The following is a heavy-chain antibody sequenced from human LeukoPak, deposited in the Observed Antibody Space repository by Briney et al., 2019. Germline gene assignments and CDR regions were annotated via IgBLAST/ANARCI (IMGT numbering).Heavy chain of an antibody. Sequence: SQTLSLTCAISGDSVSSNSAAWNWIRQSPSRGLEWLGRTYYRFKWYNDYAVSVKSRITINPDTSKNQFSLQLNSVTPEDTAVYYCARVELLWFGESHYFDYWGQGTLVTVSS. J-gene: IGHJ4*02. V-gene: IGHV6-1*01. CDR2: TYYRFKWYN. CDR1: GDSVSSNSAA. CDR3: ARVELLWFGESHYFDY. D-gene: IGHD3-10*01.